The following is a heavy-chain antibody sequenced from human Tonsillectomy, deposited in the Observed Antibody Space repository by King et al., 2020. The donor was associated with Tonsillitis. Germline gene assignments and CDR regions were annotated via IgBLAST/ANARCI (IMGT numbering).Heavy chain of an antibody. CDR1: GFIFSSYG. CDR3: ARERLYNVGWGIDH. CDR2: ISFDGANT. Sequence: VQLVESGGGVVQPGRSLRLSCETYGFIFSSYGMHWVRQAPGKGLEWVATISFDGANTHHSDSVTGRFTISRDNSKNTMYLQMNSLRAEDTAVYYCARERLYNVGWGIDHWGQGTLVTVSS. V-gene: IGHV3-33*05. J-gene: IGHJ4*02. D-gene: IGHD1-14*01.